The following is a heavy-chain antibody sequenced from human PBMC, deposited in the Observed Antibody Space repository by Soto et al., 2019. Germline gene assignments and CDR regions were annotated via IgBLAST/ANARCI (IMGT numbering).Heavy chain of an antibody. CDR3: ARAPVAWRSGVYYFDY. V-gene: IGHV1-3*01. Sequence: ASVKVSCKASGYTFTSYAMHWVRQAPGQRLEWMGWINAGNGNTKYSQKFQGRVTITRDTSTSTAYMELSGLRSEDTAVYYCARAPVAWRSGVYYFDYWGQGTLVTVSS. J-gene: IGHJ4*02. CDR1: GYTFTSYA. CDR2: INAGNGNT. D-gene: IGHD3-10*01.